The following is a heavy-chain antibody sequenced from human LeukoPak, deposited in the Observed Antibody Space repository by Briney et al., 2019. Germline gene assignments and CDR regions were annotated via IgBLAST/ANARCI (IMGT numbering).Heavy chain of an antibody. V-gene: IGHV3-23*01. Sequence: GGSLRLSCAASGFTFNNFAVNWVRQAPGKGLEWVSSISGSGDSTYYADSVKGRFTISRDNAKNSLYLQMNSLRAEDTAVYYCARDGIGFSYGKNDYWGQGTLVTVSS. CDR2: ISGSGDST. CDR3: ARDGIGFSYGKNDY. J-gene: IGHJ4*02. D-gene: IGHD5-18*01. CDR1: GFTFNNFA.